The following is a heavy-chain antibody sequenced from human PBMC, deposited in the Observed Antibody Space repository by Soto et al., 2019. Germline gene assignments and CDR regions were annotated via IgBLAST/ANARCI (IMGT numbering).Heavy chain of an antibody. CDR3: ARVLRFLEWPQVMDV. V-gene: IGHV4-59*01. J-gene: IGHJ6*03. CDR1: GGSISSYY. D-gene: IGHD3-3*01. CDR2: IYYSGST. Sequence: SETLSLTCTVSGGSISSYYWSWIRQPPGKGLEWIGYIYYSGSTNYNPSLKSRVTISVDTSKNQFSLKLSSVSAADTAVYYCARVLRFLEWPQVMDVWGKGTTVTVSS.